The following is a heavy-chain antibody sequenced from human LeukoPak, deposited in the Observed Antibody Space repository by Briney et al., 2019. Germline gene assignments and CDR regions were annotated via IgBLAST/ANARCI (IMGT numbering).Heavy chain of an antibody. CDR1: GFTFSSYA. J-gene: IGHJ4*02. CDR2: ISGSGGST. D-gene: IGHD2-15*01. CDR3: ARASYCSGGICYYYY. V-gene: IGHV3-23*01. Sequence: GGSLRLSCAASGFTFSSYAMSWVRQAPGKGLEWVSAISGSGGSTYYADSVKGRFTISRDNSKNTLYLQVNSLRAEDTAVYYCARASYCSGGICYYYYWGQGTLVTVSS.